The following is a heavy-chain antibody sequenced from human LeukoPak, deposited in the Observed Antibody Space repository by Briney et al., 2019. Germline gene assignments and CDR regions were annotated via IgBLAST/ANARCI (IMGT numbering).Heavy chain of an antibody. V-gene: IGHV1-2*02. D-gene: IGHD4-11*01. J-gene: IGHJ4*02. Sequence: ASVKVSCKASVYRCTDYYVHWVRQAPGRGLEWMAWINPNDGTTNYAQKFQGRVTMITDTSISTAYMELSNLRSDDTAVYYCARTSDYYNYYFDYWGQATPVTVSS. CDR3: ARTSDYYNYYFDY. CDR2: INPNDGTT. CDR1: VYRCTDYY.